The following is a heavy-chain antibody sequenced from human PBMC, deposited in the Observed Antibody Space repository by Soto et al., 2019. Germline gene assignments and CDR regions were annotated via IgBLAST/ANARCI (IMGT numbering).Heavy chain of an antibody. CDR2: TYYRFKWYN. CDR1: GDSVSTNSAT. CDR3: ARHPGYCSGSNCYGYYTMDV. J-gene: IGHJ6*02. V-gene: IGHV6-1*01. D-gene: IGHD2-2*01. Sequence: SQTLSLTCDISGDSVSTNSATWNWIRQSPSGGLEWLGRTYYRFKWYNDYAVSVKSRITINPDTSKNQFSLELSSVTAADTAVYSCARHPGYCSGSNCYGYYTMDVWGQGTTVTVSS.